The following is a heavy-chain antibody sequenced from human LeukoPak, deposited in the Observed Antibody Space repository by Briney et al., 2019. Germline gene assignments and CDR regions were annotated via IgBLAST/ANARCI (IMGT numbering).Heavy chain of an antibody. V-gene: IGHV4-31*03. Sequence: SETLSLTCTVSGGSISSGGYYWSWIRQHPGKGLEWIGYIDCRGSTYYNPSLKSRVTISVDTSKNQFSLKLSSVTAADTAVYYCARGKLLRYFDWLSRTADAFDIWGQGTMVTVSS. J-gene: IGHJ3*02. D-gene: IGHD3-9*01. CDR3: ARGKLLRYFDWLSRTADAFDI. CDR2: IDCRGST. CDR1: GGSISSGGYY.